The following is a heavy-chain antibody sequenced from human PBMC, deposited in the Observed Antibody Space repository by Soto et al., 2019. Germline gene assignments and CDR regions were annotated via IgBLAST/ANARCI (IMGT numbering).Heavy chain of an antibody. J-gene: IGHJ4*02. CDR1: GFTFSSYG. V-gene: IGHV3-30*18. D-gene: IGHD3-9*01. Sequence: PGGSLRLSCAASGFTFSSYGMHWVRQAPGKGLEWVAVISYDGSNKYYADSVKGRFTISRDNSKNTLYLQMNSLRAEDTAVYYCAKDSARYFDWPPSGFDYWGQGTLVTVS. CDR3: AKDSARYFDWPPSGFDY. CDR2: ISYDGSNK.